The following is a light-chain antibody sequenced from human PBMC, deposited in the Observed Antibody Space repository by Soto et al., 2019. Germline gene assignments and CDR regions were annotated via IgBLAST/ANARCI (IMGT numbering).Light chain of an antibody. CDR2: GAS. CDR3: QQYGSSL. J-gene: IGKJ3*01. CDR1: QSVSSSY. Sequence: EIVLTQSPGTLSLSPGERATLSCRASQSVSSSYLAWYQQKPGQAPRLLIYGASSRATGIPDRFSGSGSGTDFTLTISRLEPEDFALYYWQQYGSSLFGPGTKVDIK. V-gene: IGKV3-20*01.